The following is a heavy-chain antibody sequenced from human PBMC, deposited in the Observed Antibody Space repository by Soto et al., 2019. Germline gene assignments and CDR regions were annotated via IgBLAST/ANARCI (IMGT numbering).Heavy chain of an antibody. CDR3: ARDRLRTWERLARHLDF. Sequence: EVQLVESGGGLVQPGGSLRLSCAASGFTFSSYWMSLVRQAPGKGLEWVANIKQDGSEKYYVDSFKGRFTISRDKAKNSLYRQMNSLRAEETAVDYCARDRLRTWERLARHLDFWGQGTLVTVSS. J-gene: IGHJ4*02. CDR2: IKQDGSEK. CDR1: GFTFSSYW. D-gene: IGHD1-26*01. V-gene: IGHV3-7*01.